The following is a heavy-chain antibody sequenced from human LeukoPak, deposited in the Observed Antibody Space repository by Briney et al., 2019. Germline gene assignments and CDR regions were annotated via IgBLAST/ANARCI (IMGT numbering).Heavy chain of an antibody. CDR2: IYYSGST. J-gene: IGHJ5*02. CDR3: ARDTQVYYDFWSGYYTRWFDP. D-gene: IGHD3-3*01. CDR1: GGSISSSSYY. Sequence: SETLSLTCTVSGGSISSSSYYWGWIRQPPGKGLEWIGSIYYSGSTYYNPSLKSRVTISVDTSKNRFSLKLSSVTAADTAVYYCARDTQVYYDFWSGYYTRWFDPWGQGTLVTVSS. V-gene: IGHV4-39*07.